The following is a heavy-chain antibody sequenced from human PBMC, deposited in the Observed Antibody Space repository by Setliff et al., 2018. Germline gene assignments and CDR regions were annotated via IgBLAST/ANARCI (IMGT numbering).Heavy chain of an antibody. Sequence: SETLSLTCSVSGGSISPYYWIWIRQSPGKGLEWIGYIFYSGSARYNPSLESRVTMSVDTSKNQFSLNLNYVTTADTAVYYCARDQFSSGWYGAPESYFDRWGQGVLVTVSS. CDR1: GGSISPYY. CDR3: ARDQFSSGWYGAPESYFDR. D-gene: IGHD6-19*01. CDR2: IFYSGSA. J-gene: IGHJ4*02. V-gene: IGHV4-59*01.